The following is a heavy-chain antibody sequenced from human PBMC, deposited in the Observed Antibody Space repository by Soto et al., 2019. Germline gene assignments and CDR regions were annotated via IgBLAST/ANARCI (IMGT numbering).Heavy chain of an antibody. J-gene: IGHJ4*02. CDR1: GFSFSTHA. D-gene: IGHD6-19*01. Sequence: GGSLRLSCAASGFSFSTHAMNWVLQAPWKGLEWVSIVNDVADTTYYAESVKGRFTISRDNAKNTVYLQMNSLRVEDTALYYCAGVCISVAGTGNFDSWGQGTLVTVSS. V-gene: IGHV3-23*01. CDR2: VNDVADTT. CDR3: AGVCISVAGTGNFDS.